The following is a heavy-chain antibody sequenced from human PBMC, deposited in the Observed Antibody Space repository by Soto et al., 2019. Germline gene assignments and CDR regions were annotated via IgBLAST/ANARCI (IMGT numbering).Heavy chain of an antibody. D-gene: IGHD5-18*01. CDR3: ARIPRYSFPTSDDLDS. J-gene: IGHJ4*02. CDR2: ITPIYPTT. CDR1: GGTFYTYT. Sequence: QVQLVQSGAEVRKPGSSVQVSCKASGGTFYTYTFSWVRQAPGQGLEWMGSITPIYPTTNYAEKFQGRLTVPADGSTNTAYMELNSLTSEDTAVYYCARIPRYSFPTSDDLDSWGQGTLVTVSS. V-gene: IGHV1-69*15.